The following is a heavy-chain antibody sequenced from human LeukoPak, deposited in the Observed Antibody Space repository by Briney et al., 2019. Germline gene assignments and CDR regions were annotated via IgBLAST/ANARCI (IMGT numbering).Heavy chain of an antibody. J-gene: IGHJ3*02. Sequence: SETLSLTCSVSGGSISSYYWSWIRQPPGKGLEWIWYIYYSVSTNYNPSLKSRVTISVDTSKSQFSRKLSSVTAADTAVYYCARVPHQEDAFDIWGQGKMVTVSS. CDR2: IYYSVST. V-gene: IGHV4-59*01. CDR3: ARVPHQEDAFDI. CDR1: GGSISSYY.